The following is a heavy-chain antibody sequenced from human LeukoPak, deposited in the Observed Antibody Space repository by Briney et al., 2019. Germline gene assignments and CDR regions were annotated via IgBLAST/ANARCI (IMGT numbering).Heavy chain of an antibody. CDR2: VIPIYGTP. CDR1: GGSFSTSG. V-gene: IGHV1-69*05. CDR3: ARDHWGIVENGYDYFYYDMDV. J-gene: IGHJ6*02. Sequence: SVKVSCKACGGSFSTSGVSWVPQAPGQGLEWMGGVIPIYGTPSYAQKFQGRVTITTDESTSTAYMELSSLRSEDTAVYYCARDHWGIVENGYDYFYYDMDVWSQGTTVTVSS. D-gene: IGHD7-27*01.